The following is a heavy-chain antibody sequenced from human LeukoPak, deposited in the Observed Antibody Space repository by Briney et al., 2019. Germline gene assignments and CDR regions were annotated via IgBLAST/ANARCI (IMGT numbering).Heavy chain of an antibody. J-gene: IGHJ4*02. Sequence: ASVKVSCKVSGYTLTELSMHWVRQAPGKGLEWMGGFDPEDGETIYAQKFQGRVTMTEDTSTDTAYMELSSLRSEDTAVYYCATDARYYYDSGGDYWGQGTLVTVSS. CDR3: ATDARYYYDSGGDY. D-gene: IGHD3-22*01. CDR2: FDPEDGET. CDR1: GYTLTELS. V-gene: IGHV1-24*01.